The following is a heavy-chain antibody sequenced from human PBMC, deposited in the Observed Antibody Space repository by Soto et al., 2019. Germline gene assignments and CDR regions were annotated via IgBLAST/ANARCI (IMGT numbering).Heavy chain of an antibody. CDR3: ARGGTTEDYIWGSYPGPDAFDI. Sequence: ALVKVSCKASGYTFTSYGISWVRQAPGQGLEWMGWISAYNGNTNYAQKLQSRVTMTTDTSTSTAYMELRSLRSDDTAVYYCARGGTTEDYIWGSYPGPDAFDIWGQGTMVTV. D-gene: IGHD3-16*01. CDR2: ISAYNGNT. J-gene: IGHJ3*02. CDR1: GYTFTSYG. V-gene: IGHV1-18*01.